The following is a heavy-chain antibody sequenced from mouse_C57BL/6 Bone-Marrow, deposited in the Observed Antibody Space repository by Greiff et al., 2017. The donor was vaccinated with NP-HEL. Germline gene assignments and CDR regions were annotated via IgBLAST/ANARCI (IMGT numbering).Heavy chain of an antibody. J-gene: IGHJ2*01. Sequence: VQLQQPGAELVRPGTSVKLSCKASGYTFTSYWMHWVQQRPGQGLEWIGVIDPSDSYTNYNQKFKGKATLTVDTSSSTAYMQLSSLTSEDSAVYYCASPWYFDYWGQGTTLTVSS. CDR1: GYTFTSYW. CDR2: IDPSDSYT. CDR3: ASPWYFDY. V-gene: IGHV1-59*01.